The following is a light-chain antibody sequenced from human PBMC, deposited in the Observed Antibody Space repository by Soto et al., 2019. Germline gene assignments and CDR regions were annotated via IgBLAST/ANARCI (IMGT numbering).Light chain of an antibody. CDR1: HNINTY. V-gene: IGKV1-39*01. CDR2: AAS. Sequence: DIQMTQSPSSLSASVGDRVAITCRASHNINTYLNWYQQRPGKAPRLLIYAASSVQGGVPSRFSGSGSGTDFTLTISSLQPEDFATYYCQQSYSTPLTFGGGTKVDI. CDR3: QQSYSTPLT. J-gene: IGKJ4*01.